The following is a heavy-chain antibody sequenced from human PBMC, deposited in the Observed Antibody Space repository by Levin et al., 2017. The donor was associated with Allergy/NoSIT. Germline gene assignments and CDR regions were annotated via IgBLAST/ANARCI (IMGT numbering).Heavy chain of an antibody. CDR1: GYTLTELS. J-gene: IGHJ5*02. Sequence: GESLKISCKVSGYTLTELSMHWVRQAPGKGLEWMGGFDPEDGETIYAQKFQGRVTMTEDTSTDTAYMELSSLRSEDTAVYYCATVYDILTGYYTWGQGTLVTVSS. V-gene: IGHV1-24*01. CDR2: FDPEDGET. CDR3: ATVYDILTGYYT. D-gene: IGHD3-9*01.